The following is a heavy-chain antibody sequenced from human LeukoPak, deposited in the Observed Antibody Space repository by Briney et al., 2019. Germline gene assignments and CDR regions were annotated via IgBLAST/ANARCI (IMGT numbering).Heavy chain of an antibody. V-gene: IGHV4-61*01. CDR1: GGSISGGSYY. J-gene: IGHJ4*02. CDR3: ARGRRPYYFDY. CDR2: IYYSGST. Sequence: SQTLSLTCTVSGGSISGGSYYWSWIRQPPGKGLEWIGYIYYSGSTKYNLSLKSRVTISVDTSKNQFSLKLSSVTAADTAVYYCARGRRPYYFDYWGQGTLVTVSS.